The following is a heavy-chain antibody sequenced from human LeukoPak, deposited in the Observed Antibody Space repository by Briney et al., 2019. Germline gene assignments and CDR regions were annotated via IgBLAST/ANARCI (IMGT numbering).Heavy chain of an antibody. V-gene: IGHV3-23*01. D-gene: IGHD1-1*01. CDR3: ARDAGTARFDP. J-gene: IGHJ5*02. CDR1: GFTIGGFA. Sequence: PGGSLRLSCAASGFTIGGFAMTWVRQAPGKGLEWVSSIGSDYKTHYSESVKGRFTISRDNSKNTLYLQMNSLRAEDTAVYYCARDAGTARFDPWGQGTLVTVSS. CDR2: IGSDYKT.